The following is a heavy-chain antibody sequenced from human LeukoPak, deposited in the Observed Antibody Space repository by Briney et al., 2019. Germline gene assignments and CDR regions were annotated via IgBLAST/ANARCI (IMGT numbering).Heavy chain of an antibody. V-gene: IGHV3-23*01. J-gene: IGHJ5*02. CDR3: MREVSAWPRVWFDP. Sequence: PGGSLRLSCAASGFTLISFAMAWVRQAPGKGPEWVSAISDSVDGTYYADSVKARFTMSRDNSKNTVYLERSSLRAEDTAVYYCMREVSAWPRVWFDPWGQGTLVTVSS. CDR2: ISDSVDGT. D-gene: IGHD3-3*01. CDR1: GFTLISFA.